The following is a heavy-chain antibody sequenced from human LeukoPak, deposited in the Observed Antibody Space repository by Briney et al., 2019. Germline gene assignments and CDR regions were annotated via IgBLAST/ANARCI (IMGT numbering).Heavy chain of an antibody. CDR1: GYTFTGYY. V-gene: IGHV1-69*06. J-gene: IGHJ6*03. D-gene: IGHD6-6*01. CDR2: IIPIFGTA. CDR3: ARQLLSIAARPDYYYYMDV. Sequence: RASVKVSCKASGYTFTGYYMHWVRQAPGQGLEWMGGIIPIFGTANYAQKFQGRVTITADKSTSTAYMELSSLRSEDTAVYYCARQLLSIAARPDYYYYMDVWGKGTTVTVSS.